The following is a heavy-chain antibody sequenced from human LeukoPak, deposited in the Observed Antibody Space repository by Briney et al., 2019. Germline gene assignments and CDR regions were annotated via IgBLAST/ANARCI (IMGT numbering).Heavy chain of an antibody. CDR3: AKDQYGGNPQYYFDY. CDR2: IGSDNKP. J-gene: IGHJ4*02. D-gene: IGHD4-23*01. CDR1: GFTFSAYA. Sequence: GGSLRLSCEASGFTFSAYAMTWVRQAPGKGLEWVSSIGSDNKPHYSESVKGRFAISRDNSKSMLFLQLNSLRAEDTAVYYCAKDQYGGNPQYYFDYWGQGTLVTVSS. V-gene: IGHV3-23*01.